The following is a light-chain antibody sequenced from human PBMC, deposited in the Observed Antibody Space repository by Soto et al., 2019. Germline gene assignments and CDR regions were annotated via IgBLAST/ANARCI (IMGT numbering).Light chain of an antibody. CDR3: QQYGSSPLLT. CDR2: GAS. Sequence: EIVLTQSPDTLSLSPGDRATLSCRASQSVTSNSLAWYQQKPGQAPRLLIYGASIRATSIPDRFSGSGSGTDFTLTISRLERKNFAVYHCQQYGSSPLLTFGGGTTVDIK. J-gene: IGKJ4*01. V-gene: IGKV3-20*01. CDR1: QSVTSNS.